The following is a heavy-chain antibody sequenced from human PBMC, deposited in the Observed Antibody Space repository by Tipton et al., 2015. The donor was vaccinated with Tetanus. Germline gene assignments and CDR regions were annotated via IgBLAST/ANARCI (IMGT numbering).Heavy chain of an antibody. Sequence: GLVKPSETLSLTCGVFGDYLSDYYWTWVRQPPGKGLEWIGEIQRGGSTNYNPSLKSRVSMSLDTSKNQISLRLTSVTAADTAVYYCARANNEFPKKGPFDSWGQGSLVIVSS. V-gene: IGHV4-34*01. D-gene: IGHD1-1*01. CDR1: GDYLSDYY. CDR2: IQRGGST. J-gene: IGHJ4*02. CDR3: ARANNEFPKKGPFDS.